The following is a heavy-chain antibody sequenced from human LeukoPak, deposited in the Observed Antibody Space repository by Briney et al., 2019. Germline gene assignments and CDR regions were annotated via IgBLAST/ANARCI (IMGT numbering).Heavy chain of an antibody. J-gene: IGHJ4*02. CDR1: GFTFFTST. D-gene: IGHD3-10*02. CDR2: ISGGGDTT. CDR3: GKGRSMLGELSGDY. Sequence: GGSLRLSCSASGFTFFTSTMHWVRQAPGKGPEWVSAISGGGDTTYYADSVKGRFTISRDNSKNTLYLQMNSLRTEDTAVYYCGKGRSMLGELSGDYWGQGTLVTVSS. V-gene: IGHV3-23*01.